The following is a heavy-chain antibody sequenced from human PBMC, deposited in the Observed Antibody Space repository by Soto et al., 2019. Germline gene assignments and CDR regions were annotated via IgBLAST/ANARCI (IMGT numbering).Heavy chain of an antibody. Sequence: ASVKVSCKASGGTFSSYAISWVRQAPGQGLEWMGGIIPIFGTANYAQKFQGRVTITAGESTSTAYMELSSLRSEDTAVYYCARGLYCSGGSCPSGNPWGQGTLVTVSS. J-gene: IGHJ5*02. V-gene: IGHV1-69*13. CDR1: GGTFSSYA. CDR2: IIPIFGTA. D-gene: IGHD2-15*01. CDR3: ARGLYCSGGSCPSGNP.